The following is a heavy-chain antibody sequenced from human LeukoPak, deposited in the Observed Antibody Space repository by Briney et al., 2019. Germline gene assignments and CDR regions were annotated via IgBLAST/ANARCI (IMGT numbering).Heavy chain of an antibody. CDR2: IYYSGNT. Sequence: SETLSLTCTVSGGSISSGGYYWSWIRQPPGKGLEWIGYIYYSGNTNYNPSLKSRVTISVDTSRNQFSLKLSSVTAADTAVYYCARDGGSGYDAFDIWGQGTMVTVSS. J-gene: IGHJ3*02. D-gene: IGHD5-12*01. V-gene: IGHV4-61*08. CDR1: GGSISSGGYY. CDR3: ARDGGSGYDAFDI.